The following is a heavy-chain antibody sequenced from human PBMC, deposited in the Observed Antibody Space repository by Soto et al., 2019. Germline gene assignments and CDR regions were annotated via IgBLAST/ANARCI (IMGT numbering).Heavy chain of an antibody. D-gene: IGHD6-13*01. V-gene: IGHV1-69*13. CDR2: IIPIFGTA. CDR3: AREAIAAAGLRAYNWFDP. Sequence: SVKVSCKASGGTFSSYAISWVRQAPGQGLEWMGGIIPIFGTANYAQKFQGRVTITADESTSTAYMELSSLRSEDTAVYYCAREAIAAAGLRAYNWFDPWGQGTLVTVSS. J-gene: IGHJ5*02. CDR1: GGTFSSYA.